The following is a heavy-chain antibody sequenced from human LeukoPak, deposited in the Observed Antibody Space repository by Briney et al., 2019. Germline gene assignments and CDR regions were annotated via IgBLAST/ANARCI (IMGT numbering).Heavy chain of an antibody. CDR3: ARDTGYFASGGFDY. Sequence: SAILSLTCSVSGGSISNSYWSWIRQPAGKGLECIGRIYASGTTNYNPSLKSRVTMSLDTSKNQFSLKLSSVTAADTAVYYCARDTGYFASGGFDYWGQGTLVTVSS. V-gene: IGHV4-4*07. CDR2: IYASGTT. D-gene: IGHD3-10*01. CDR1: GGSISNSY. J-gene: IGHJ4*02.